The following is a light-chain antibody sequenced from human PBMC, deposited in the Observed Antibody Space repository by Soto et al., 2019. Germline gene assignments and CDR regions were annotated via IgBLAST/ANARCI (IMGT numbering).Light chain of an antibody. CDR1: QSISTF. CDR2: AAS. J-gene: IGKJ5*01. CDR3: QQSYSTPPIT. V-gene: IGKV1-39*01. Sequence: DIQMTQSPSSLSASVVDRVTITCRAGQSISTFLNWYQQKPGKAPKLLIYAASSFQSGVPSRFSGSGSGTDFTLTIRRLEPEDFATYYCQQSYSTPPITFGQGTRREIK.